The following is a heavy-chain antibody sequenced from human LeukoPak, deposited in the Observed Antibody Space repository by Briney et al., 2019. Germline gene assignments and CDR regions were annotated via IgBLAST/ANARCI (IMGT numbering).Heavy chain of an antibody. CDR2: VNPNSGNT. J-gene: IGHJ4*02. V-gene: IGHV1-8*01. CDR1: GYTFPNYD. Sequence: ASVKVSCKASGYTFPNYDIAWVRQAAGQGLEWMGWVNPNSGNTAYAQNFQGRVTMTRDTSINTAYMELNNLRFEDTALYYCARYPPGRAHDFWGQGTLVTVSS. CDR3: ARYPPGRAHDF.